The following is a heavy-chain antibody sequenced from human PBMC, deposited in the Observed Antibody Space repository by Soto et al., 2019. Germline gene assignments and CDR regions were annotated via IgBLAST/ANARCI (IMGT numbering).Heavy chain of an antibody. Sequence: PSETLSLTCNVSGGSISSYYWSWIRQPPGKGLEWIGYIYNNGNTNYIPSLKSRVTISVDTSKNHLSLKLSSVTAADTAVYYCARVVPYYYGMDVWGQGTTVTVSS. D-gene: IGHD1-26*01. CDR1: GGSISSYY. CDR3: ARVVPYYYGMDV. V-gene: IGHV4-59*01. J-gene: IGHJ6*02. CDR2: IYNNGNT.